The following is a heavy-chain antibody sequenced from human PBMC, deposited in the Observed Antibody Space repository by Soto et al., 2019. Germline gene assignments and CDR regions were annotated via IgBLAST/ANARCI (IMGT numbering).Heavy chain of an antibody. V-gene: IGHV1-2*02. CDR1: GYTFTGYY. Sequence: QVQLVQSGAEVKKPGASVKVSCKASGYTFTGYYMHWVRQAPGQGLEGMGWINPNSGGTNYAQKFQGRVTMTRDTSSSTAYMELSRLRSDDTAVYYCARDGGSSWYYTWFDPWGQGTLVTVSS. CDR2: INPNSGGT. D-gene: IGHD6-13*01. CDR3: ARDGGSSWYYTWFDP. J-gene: IGHJ5*02.